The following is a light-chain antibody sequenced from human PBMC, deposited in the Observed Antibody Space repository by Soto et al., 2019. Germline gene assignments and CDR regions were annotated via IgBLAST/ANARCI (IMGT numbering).Light chain of an antibody. V-gene: IGKV3-15*01. CDR1: QSVSSN. CDR3: QQYNNWPYT. Sequence: EIVMTQSPATLSVSPGERATLSCRASQSVSSNLAWYQQKPGQAPRLLIYGASTRATGIPARFSGSGSGTEFTLTICSLQCEDFAVYYCQQYNNWPYTFGQGTKLEIK. CDR2: GAS. J-gene: IGKJ2*01.